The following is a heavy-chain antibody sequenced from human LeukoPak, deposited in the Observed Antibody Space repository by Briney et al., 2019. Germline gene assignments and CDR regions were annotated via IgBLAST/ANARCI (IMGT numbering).Heavy chain of an antibody. V-gene: IGHV3-7*01. Sequence: GGSLRLSCAASGFTFSNYWMSWVRQAPGKGLEWVANIKQDGSEKYYVDSVKGRFTISRDNAKNSLFLQMNSLRAEDTAVYYCARKRVEYSSSSRWFDPWGQGTLVTVSS. CDR2: IKQDGSEK. CDR1: GFTFSNYW. D-gene: IGHD6-6*01. J-gene: IGHJ5*02. CDR3: ARKRVEYSSSSRWFDP.